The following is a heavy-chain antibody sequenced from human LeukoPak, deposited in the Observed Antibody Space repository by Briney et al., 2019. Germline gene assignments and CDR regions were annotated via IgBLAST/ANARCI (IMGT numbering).Heavy chain of an antibody. CDR2: IHATGGS. Sequence: SETLSLTCTVSGASIRNYYWSWLRQTPEKGLEWMGYIHATGGSNYYPSLKSRLTVSIDTSRNQLSLKLTSVTAADTAVYFCARLGSYHDFWGQGALVTVSS. CDR3: ARLGSYHDF. V-gene: IGHV4-4*09. J-gene: IGHJ4*02. CDR1: GASIRNYY. D-gene: IGHD1-26*01.